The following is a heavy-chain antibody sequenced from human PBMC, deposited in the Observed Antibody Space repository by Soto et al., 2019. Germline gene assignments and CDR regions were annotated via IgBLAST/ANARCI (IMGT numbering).Heavy chain of an antibody. CDR1: AGSISSSSHY. J-gene: IGHJ5*02. CDR3: AGHDFSDGSPNWFDP. Sequence: PSQTLSLTCSVSAGSISSSSHYWGLIRQPPGKGLEWIGCFHYSGSTYYNPSLRSRVTISVDTSKNQFSVKLSSVTAADTALYYCAGHDFSDGSPNWFDPWGQGTLVNVSS. D-gene: IGHD2-15*01. CDR2: FHYSGST. V-gene: IGHV4-39*01.